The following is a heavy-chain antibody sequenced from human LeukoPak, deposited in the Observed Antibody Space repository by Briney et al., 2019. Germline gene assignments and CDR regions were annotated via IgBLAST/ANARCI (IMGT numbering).Heavy chain of an antibody. Sequence: PGGSLRLSCAASGFTVSSNYMSWVRQAPGRGLEWVSVIYSGGGTYYADSAKGRFTISRDNSKNTLYLQMNSLRAEDTAVYYCARLGVQSAGKYYFDYWGQGTLVTVSS. J-gene: IGHJ4*02. V-gene: IGHV3-66*04. D-gene: IGHD2-8*01. CDR3: ARLGVQSAGKYYFDY. CDR1: GFTVSSNY. CDR2: IYSGGGT.